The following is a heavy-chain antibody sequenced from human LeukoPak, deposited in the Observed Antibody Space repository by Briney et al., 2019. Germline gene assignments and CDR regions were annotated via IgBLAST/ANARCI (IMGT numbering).Heavy chain of an antibody. CDR3: ATRVTADSYDASDI. Sequence: GGSLRLSCAASGFTFKSFSMTWVRQAPGKGLEWVASISSTSAHKYHADSVKGRFTISRDNDKNSLYLQMNSLRTEDTALYYCATRVTADSYDASDIWGQGTMVTVPS. J-gene: IGHJ3*02. CDR2: ISSTSAHK. V-gene: IGHV3-21*06. CDR1: GFTFKSFS. D-gene: IGHD6-13*01.